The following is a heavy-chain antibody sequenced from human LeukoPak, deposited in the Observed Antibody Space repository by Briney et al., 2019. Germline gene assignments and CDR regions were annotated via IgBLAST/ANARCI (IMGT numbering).Heavy chain of an antibody. V-gene: IGHV4-34*01. CDR1: GGSFSGYY. CDR3: ARQVTMIDKAFDI. J-gene: IGHJ3*02. CDR2: INHSGST. D-gene: IGHD3-22*01. Sequence: SETLSLTCAVYGGSFSGYYWSWIRQPPGKGLEWIGEINHSGSTNYNPSLKSRVTISVDTSKNQFSLKLSSVTAADTAVYYCARQVTMIDKAFDIWGQGTMVTVSS.